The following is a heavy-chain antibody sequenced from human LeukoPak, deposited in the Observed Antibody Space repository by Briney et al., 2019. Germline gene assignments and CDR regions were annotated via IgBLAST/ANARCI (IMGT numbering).Heavy chain of an antibody. CDR3: ARAFSSSRYPLYYYYYYMDV. J-gene: IGHJ6*03. D-gene: IGHD6-13*01. Sequence: GGSLRLSCAASGFTFSSYNMNWVRQAPGKGLEWVSYISSSSSTIYADSVKGRFTISRDNAKNSLYLQMNSLRVEDTAVYYCARAFSSSRYPLYYYYYYMDVWGKGTTVTISS. V-gene: IGHV3-48*04. CDR2: ISSSSSTI. CDR1: GFTFSSYN.